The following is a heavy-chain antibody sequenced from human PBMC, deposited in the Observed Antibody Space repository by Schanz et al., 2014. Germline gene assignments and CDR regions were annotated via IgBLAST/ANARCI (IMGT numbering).Heavy chain of an antibody. V-gene: IGHV3-11*05. D-gene: IGHD6-13*01. J-gene: IGHJ4*02. CDR3: ARLDSSSWYPRY. Sequence: VQLVESGGGLVQPGGSLRLSCAASAFTFSDYYMSWIRQAPGKGLEWVSYISSSGSYTNYADSVKGRFTTSRDNGKKSMYLQMNSLRAEDTAVYYCARLDSSSWYPRYWGQGTLVTVSS. CDR1: AFTFSDYY. CDR2: ISSSGSYT.